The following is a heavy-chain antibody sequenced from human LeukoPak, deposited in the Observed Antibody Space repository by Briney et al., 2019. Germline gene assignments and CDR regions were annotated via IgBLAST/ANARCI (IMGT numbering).Heavy chain of an antibody. CDR3: ARPRPTKTGIAVAGTGFDY. V-gene: IGHV1-2*02. J-gene: IGHJ4*02. D-gene: IGHD6-19*01. CDR2: INPNSGGT. Sequence: GASVKVSCKASGYTFISYYMHWVRQAPGQGLEWMGWINPNSGGTNYAQKFQGRVTMTRDTSISTAYMELSRLRSDDTAVYYCARPRPTKTGIAVAGTGFDYWGQGTLVTVSS. CDR1: GYTFISYY.